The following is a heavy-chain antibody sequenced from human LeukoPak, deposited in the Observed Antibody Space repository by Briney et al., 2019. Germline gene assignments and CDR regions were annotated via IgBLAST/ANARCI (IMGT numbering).Heavy chain of an antibody. V-gene: IGHV4-30-4*01. Sequence: SETLSLTCTVSGGSISSGDYYWSWIRQPPGKGLEWIGYIYYSGSTYYNPSLKSRVTISVDTSKNQFSLKLSSVTAADTAVYYCARVAVVVAATYNWFDPWGQGTLVTVSS. J-gene: IGHJ5*02. CDR1: GGSISSGDYY. CDR3: ARVAVVVAATYNWFDP. D-gene: IGHD2-15*01. CDR2: IYYSGST.